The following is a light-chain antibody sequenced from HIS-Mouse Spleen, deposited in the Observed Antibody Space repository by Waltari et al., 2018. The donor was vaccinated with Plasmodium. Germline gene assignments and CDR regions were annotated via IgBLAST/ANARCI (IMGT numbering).Light chain of an antibody. J-gene: IGLJ2*01. CDR3: SSYAGSNNLV. V-gene: IGLV2-8*01. Sequence: QSALTPPPSASGSPGQSVTISCTGTSSYVGGYNYVHWYQQHPGKAPKLMIYEVSKRPSGVPDRFSGSKSGNTASLTVSGLQAEDEADYYCSSYAGSNNLVFGGGTKLTVL. CDR1: SSYVGGYNY. CDR2: EVS.